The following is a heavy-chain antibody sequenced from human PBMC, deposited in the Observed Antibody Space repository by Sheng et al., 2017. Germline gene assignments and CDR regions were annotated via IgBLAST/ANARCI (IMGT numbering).Heavy chain of an antibody. D-gene: IGHD2-15*01. CDR3: ARVDEDCSGGSCYGFDY. Sequence: QVQLVQSGAEVKKPGSSVKVSCKASGGTFSSYAISWVRQAPGQGLEWMGGIIPIFGTANYAQKFQGRVTITTDESTSTAYMELSSLRSEDTAVYYCARVDEDCSGGSCYGFDYWGQGTLVTVSS. CDR1: GGTFSSYA. CDR2: IIPIFGTA. J-gene: IGHJ4*02. V-gene: IGHV1-69*05.